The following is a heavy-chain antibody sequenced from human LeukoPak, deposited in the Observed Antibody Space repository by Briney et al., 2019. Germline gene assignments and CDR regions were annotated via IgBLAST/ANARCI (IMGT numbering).Heavy chain of an antibody. CDR1: GFTFSSYA. Sequence: PGGSLRLSCAASGFTFSSYAMSWVRQAPGQGLDWVSIIYSGGATYDADSVKGCFSISRDNSKNTVDLQMNSLRVEDTAVYYCAKDYVSGDGYWDFDYWGQGTLVTVSS. J-gene: IGHJ4*02. V-gene: IGHV3-23*03. CDR3: AKDYVSGDGYWDFDY. CDR2: IYSGGAT. D-gene: IGHD5-24*01.